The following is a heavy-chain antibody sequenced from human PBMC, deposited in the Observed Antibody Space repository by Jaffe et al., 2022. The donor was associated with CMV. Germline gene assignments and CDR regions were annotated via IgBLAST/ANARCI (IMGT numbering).Heavy chain of an antibody. V-gene: IGHV3-66*04. CDR3: ASHLVVPEYYFDY. Sequence: EVQLVESGGGLVQPGGSLRLSCAASGFTVSSNYMSWVRQAPGKGLEWVSVIYSGGSTYYADSVKGRFTISRDNSKNTLYLQMNSLRAEDTAVYYCASHLVVPEYYFDYWGQGTLVTVSS. CDR2: IYSGGST. J-gene: IGHJ4*02. CDR1: GFTVSSNY. D-gene: IGHD2-8*02.